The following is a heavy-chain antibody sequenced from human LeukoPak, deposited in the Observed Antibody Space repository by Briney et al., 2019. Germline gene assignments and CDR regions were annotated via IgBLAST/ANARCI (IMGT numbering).Heavy chain of an antibody. J-gene: IGHJ5*02. CDR3: ARGEDGDYEKKRSDP. CDR2: INHSGST. Sequence: PSETLSLTCAVYGGSFSGYYWSWIRQPPGKGLEWIGEINHSGSTNYNPSLKSRVTISVDTSKNQFSLKLSSVTAADTAVYYCARGEDGDYEKKRSDPWGQGTLVTVSS. V-gene: IGHV4-34*01. CDR1: GGSFSGYY. D-gene: IGHD4-17*01.